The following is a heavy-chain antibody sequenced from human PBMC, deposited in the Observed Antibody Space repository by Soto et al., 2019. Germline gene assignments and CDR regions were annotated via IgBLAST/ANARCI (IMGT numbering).Heavy chain of an antibody. V-gene: IGHV3-23*01. J-gene: IGHJ4*02. CDR1: GFTFSSYA. Sequence: EVQLLESGGGLVQPGGSLRLSCAASGFTFSSYAMSWVRQAPGKGLEWVSTISGSGDSTYYADPVKGRFTISRDNSKNTLYLQMNSLRAEDTAIYYCAKGDIVLMAPFYYFDYWGQGTLVTVSS. CDR3: AKGDIVLMAPFYYFDY. CDR2: ISGSGDST. D-gene: IGHD2-8*01.